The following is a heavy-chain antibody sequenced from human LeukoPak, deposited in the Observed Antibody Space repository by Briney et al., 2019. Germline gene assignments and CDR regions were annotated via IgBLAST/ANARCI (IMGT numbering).Heavy chain of an antibody. Sequence: EGPLRLSCAASGFTLSSYDMHWVRQATGKPLYWVSAFGTAGDTYQPGSVKGRLTISRENAKNSLYLQMNSLRAGDTAVYYCARGHLRFLEWLSPSYGMDVWGQGTTVTVSS. CDR3: ARGHLRFLEWLSPSYGMDV. CDR1: GFTLSSYD. CDR2: FGTAGDT. J-gene: IGHJ6*02. V-gene: IGHV3-13*01. D-gene: IGHD3-3*01.